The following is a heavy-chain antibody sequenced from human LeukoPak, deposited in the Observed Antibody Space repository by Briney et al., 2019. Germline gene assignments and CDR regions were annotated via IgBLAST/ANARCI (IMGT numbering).Heavy chain of an antibody. V-gene: IGHV4-59*08. Sequence: PSETLSLTCTVSGGSINNYYWSWIRHPPGKGPEWIGYIYYSGTTSYNPSLTSRVTISIDTSKNQFSLKLTSVTAADTAVYYCARHDPSKNGAYDIWGQGAMVTVSS. CDR1: GGSINNYY. CDR3: ARHDPSKNGAYDI. CDR2: IYYSGTT. D-gene: IGHD4-11*01. J-gene: IGHJ3*02.